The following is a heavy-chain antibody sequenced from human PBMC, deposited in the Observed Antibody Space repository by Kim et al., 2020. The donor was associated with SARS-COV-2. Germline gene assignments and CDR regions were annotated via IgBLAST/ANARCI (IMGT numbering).Heavy chain of an antibody. CDR1: GYTLTELS. D-gene: IGHD1-26*01. Sequence: ASVKVSCKVSGYTLTELSMHWVRQAPGKGLEWMGGFDPEDGETIYAQKFQSRVTMTEDTSTDTAYMELSSLRSEDTAVYYCATTPAIVGATFFYYWGQGTLVTVSS. CDR3: ATTPAIVGATFFYY. V-gene: IGHV1-24*01. CDR2: FDPEDGET. J-gene: IGHJ4*02.